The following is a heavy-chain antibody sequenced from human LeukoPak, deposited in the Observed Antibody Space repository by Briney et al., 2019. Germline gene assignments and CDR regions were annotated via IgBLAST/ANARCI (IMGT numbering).Heavy chain of an antibody. CDR1: GGSISSYY. Sequence: SETLSLTCTVSGGSISSYYWSWIRQPPGKGLEWIGYIYYSGSTNYNPSLKSRVTISVDTSKNQSSLKLSSVTAADTAVYYCARNRGATFTPAFDYWGQGTLVTVSS. V-gene: IGHV4-59*08. CDR3: ARNRGATFTPAFDY. CDR2: IYYSGST. J-gene: IGHJ4*02. D-gene: IGHD1-26*01.